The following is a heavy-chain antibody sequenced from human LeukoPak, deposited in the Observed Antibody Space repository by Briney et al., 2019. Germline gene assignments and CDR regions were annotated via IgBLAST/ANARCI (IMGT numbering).Heavy chain of an antibody. CDR2: IYYSGST. D-gene: IGHD3-22*01. J-gene: IGHJ4*02. V-gene: IGHV4-39*07. CDR3: AREYDYDSSGYYYPDY. Sequence: SETLSLTCTVSGGSISSSSYYWGWIRQPPGKGLEWIGSIYYSGSTYYNPSLKSRVTISVDTSKNQFSLKLSSVTAADTAVYYCAREYDYDSSGYYYPDYWGQGTLVTVSS. CDR1: GGSISSSSYY.